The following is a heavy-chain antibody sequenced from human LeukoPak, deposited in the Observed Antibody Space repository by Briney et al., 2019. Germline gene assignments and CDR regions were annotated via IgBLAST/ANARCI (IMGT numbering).Heavy chain of an antibody. Sequence: GGSLRLSCAGSGFTFGGYGMHWFRQTPGKGLEWVAVIAYDGSRAFYADSVKGRFTISRDNSKNTLSVQMDDLRAEDTAVYYCTRYNNDHFDYWGQGTLVTVSS. CDR2: IAYDGSRA. CDR3: TRYNNDHFDY. D-gene: IGHD1-14*01. V-gene: IGHV3-33*01. J-gene: IGHJ4*02. CDR1: GFTFGGYG.